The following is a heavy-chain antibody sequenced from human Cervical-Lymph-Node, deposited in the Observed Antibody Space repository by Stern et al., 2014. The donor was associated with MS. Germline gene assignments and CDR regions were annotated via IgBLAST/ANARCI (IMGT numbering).Heavy chain of an antibody. Sequence: VQLVQSGAEVKKPAESLTISCTGSGYRFTANWIAWVRQMTGKGLEWMGIIYPGDSDTRYSPSFQGQVTISADKSISTAYLQWSSLKASDTAMYYCARDYGDYAFDYWGQGTLVTVSS. J-gene: IGHJ4*02. D-gene: IGHD4-17*01. V-gene: IGHV5-51*01. CDR3: ARDYGDYAFDY. CDR2: IYPGDSDT. CDR1: GYRFTANW.